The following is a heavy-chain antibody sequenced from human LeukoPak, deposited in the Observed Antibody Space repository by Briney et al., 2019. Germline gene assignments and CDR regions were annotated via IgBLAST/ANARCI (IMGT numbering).Heavy chain of an antibody. CDR2: IYYSGST. V-gene: IGHV4-39*07. D-gene: IGHD3-10*01. CDR1: GGSISSSNYY. J-gene: IGHJ5*02. Sequence: PSETLSLTCTVSGGSISSSNYYWGWIRQPPGKGLEWIGSIYYSGSTYYNPSLKSRVTISVDTSKNQFSLKLSSVTAADTAVYYCASLDFHYGPGDPWGQGTLVTVSS. CDR3: ASLDFHYGPGDP.